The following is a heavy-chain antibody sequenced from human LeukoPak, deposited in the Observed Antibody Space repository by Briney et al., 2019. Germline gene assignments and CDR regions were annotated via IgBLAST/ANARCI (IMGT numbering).Heavy chain of an antibody. CDR1: GGSISSSNW. CDR3: VRERDGYRRVFDY. J-gene: IGHJ4*02. D-gene: IGHD5-24*01. Sequence: KTSETLSLTCAVSGGSISSSNWWSWVSQPPGKGLEWIGRIYTSENTNYNPSLKSRVTMSVDTSKNQFSLKLSSVTAADTAVYYCVRERDGYRRVFDYWGQGTLVTVSS. V-gene: IGHV4-4*02. CDR2: IYTSENT.